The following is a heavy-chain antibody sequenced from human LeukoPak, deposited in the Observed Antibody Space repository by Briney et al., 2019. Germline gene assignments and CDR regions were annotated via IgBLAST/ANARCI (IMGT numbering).Heavy chain of an antibody. CDR2: IWYDGSNK. Sequence: GGSLGLSCGASGFTFSSYGMHWVRQAPGKGLEWGAVIWYDGSNKYYADSVKGRFTISRDNSKNTLYLQMNSLRAEDTAVYYCARERTYYYDSNPDYFDYWGQGTLVTVSS. J-gene: IGHJ4*02. V-gene: IGHV3-33*01. CDR1: GFTFSSYG. D-gene: IGHD3-22*01. CDR3: ARERTYYYDSNPDYFDY.